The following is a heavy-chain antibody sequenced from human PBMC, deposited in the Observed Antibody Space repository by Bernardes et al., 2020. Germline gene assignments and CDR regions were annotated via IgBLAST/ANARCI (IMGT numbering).Heavy chain of an antibody. CDR1: GGSISSGAYY. Sequence: TLSLTCSVSGGSISSGAYYWSWIRQHPGKGLEWIGYIYYSGSTYYNPSLKSRVTISVDTSKDQFSLKLSSVTAADTAVYYCARRDSSTYYYDSFDIWGQGTLVTVSS. CDR2: IYYSGST. D-gene: IGHD3-22*01. V-gene: IGHV4-31*03. J-gene: IGHJ3*02. CDR3: ARRDSSTYYYDSFDI.